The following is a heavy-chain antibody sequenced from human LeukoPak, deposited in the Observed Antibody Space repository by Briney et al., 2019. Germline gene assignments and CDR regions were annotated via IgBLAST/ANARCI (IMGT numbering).Heavy chain of an antibody. CDR1: IDSTIGNY. CDR2: VHRSGST. Sequence: PSETLSLTCAVSIDSTIGNYWSWVRQSPGKGLEWIGEVHRSGSTNYKPSLKRRVTISIDRSKDQISLDLTSVTAADTAVYYCARDSGDTRSVSFDIWGQGTMVTVSS. CDR3: ARDSGDTRSVSFDI. D-gene: IGHD3-10*01. V-gene: IGHV4-4*02. J-gene: IGHJ3*02.